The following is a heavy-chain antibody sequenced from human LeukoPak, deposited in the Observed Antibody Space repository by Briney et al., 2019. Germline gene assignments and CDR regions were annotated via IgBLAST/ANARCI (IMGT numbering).Heavy chain of an antibody. CDR1: GFTFSSYG. V-gene: IGHV3-30*03. Sequence: GGSLRLSCAASGFTFSSYGMYWVRQAPGKGLECVALISFDGGNKYYAESVKGRFTISRDNSKNTLYLQMNSLRAEDTAVYYCARGGSPIFGVVFYAFDIWGQGTMVTVSS. D-gene: IGHD3-3*01. J-gene: IGHJ3*02. CDR2: ISFDGGNK. CDR3: ARGGSPIFGVVFYAFDI.